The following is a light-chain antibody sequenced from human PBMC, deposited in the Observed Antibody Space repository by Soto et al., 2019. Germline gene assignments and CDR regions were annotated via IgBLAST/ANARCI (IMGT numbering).Light chain of an antibody. CDR2: EVT. J-gene: IGLJ1*01. Sequence: QSALTQPASVSGSPGQSITISCTGTSSDVGTYNLVSWYQHHPGKAPKLMIYEVTMRPSGVSNRFSGSKSGNTASLTISGLQAEDEADYSCCSHADSNTFVFGTGTKLTVL. CDR3: CSHADSNTFV. V-gene: IGLV2-23*02. CDR1: SSDVGTYNL.